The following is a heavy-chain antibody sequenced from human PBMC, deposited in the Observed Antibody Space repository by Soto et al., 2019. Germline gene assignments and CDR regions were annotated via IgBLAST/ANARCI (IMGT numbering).Heavy chain of an antibody. CDR3: ARGFDDRRIVVVPAAIPWYYGMEV. CDR2: IIPLSATT. J-gene: IGHJ6*02. CDR1: GGTLSNNA. D-gene: IGHD2-2*01. V-gene: IGHV1-69*06. Sequence: QVQLVQSGTEVTKPGSSLKCSCKASGGTLSNNAISWVRHAPGQVLEWMGGIIPLSATTNYAQKFQGRVTITADRSTSTAYMELNSLTSEDTAVYYCARGFDDRRIVVVPAAIPWYYGMEVWGQGTTVTVSS.